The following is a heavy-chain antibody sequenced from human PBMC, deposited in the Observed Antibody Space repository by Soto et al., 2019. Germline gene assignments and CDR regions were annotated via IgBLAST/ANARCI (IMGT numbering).Heavy chain of an antibody. CDR1: GYTFTSYG. J-gene: IGHJ6*02. Sequence: QVQLVQSGGEVKKPGASVKLSCTASGYTFTSYGISWVRQAPGQGLAWMGWISAYNGKTNYAQNVQDRVTMTTDTSTRTAYMDLRSLRSDDTAVYYCARGGDVNYYHGMDVWGQGTTVTVSS. CDR3: ARGGDVNYYHGMDV. CDR2: ISAYNGKT. D-gene: IGHD5-12*01. V-gene: IGHV1-18*01.